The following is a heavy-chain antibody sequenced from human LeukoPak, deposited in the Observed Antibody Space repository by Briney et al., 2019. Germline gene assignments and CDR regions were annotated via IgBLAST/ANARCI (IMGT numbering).Heavy chain of an antibody. CDR1: GFTFSTYW. CDR2: IKRDGSST. D-gene: IGHD4-17*01. CDR3: ARSLYGDFY. V-gene: IGHV3-74*01. Sequence: GGSLRLSCAASGFTFSTYWMHWVRQTPGKGLVWVSRIKRDGSSTNYADSVKGRFTISRDNARNTLYLQMDSLRADDTAVYYCARSLYGDFYWGQGTLVTVSS. J-gene: IGHJ4*02.